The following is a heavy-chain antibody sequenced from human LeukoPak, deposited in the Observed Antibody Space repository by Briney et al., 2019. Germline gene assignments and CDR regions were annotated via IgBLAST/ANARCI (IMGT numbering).Heavy chain of an antibody. J-gene: IGHJ6*04. D-gene: IGHD3-10*01. CDR3: ARIPGGDGSDYYYYGMDV. CDR1: GSSISSGGYY. Sequence: SQALSLTCTVSGSSISSGGYYWSWIRQHPGKGLEWIGYIYYSGSTYYNPSLKSRVTISVDTSKNQFSLKLSSVTAADTAVYYCARIPGGDGSDYYYYGMDVWGKGTTVTVSS. V-gene: IGHV4-31*03. CDR2: IYYSGST.